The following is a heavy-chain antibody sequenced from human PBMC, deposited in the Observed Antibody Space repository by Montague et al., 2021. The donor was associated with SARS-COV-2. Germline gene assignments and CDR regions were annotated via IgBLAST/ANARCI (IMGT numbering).Heavy chain of an antibody. CDR3: ARVHFVSSGWYPDAFDI. D-gene: IGHD6-19*01. J-gene: IGHJ3*02. CDR2: IYYSGGT. V-gene: IGHV4-31*03. CDR1: GGSISSGGYY. Sequence: TLSLTCTVSGGSISSGGYYWSWIRQHPGKGLEWIGYIYYSGGTYYNPSLKSRLTISVDTTKNQFSLKLSSVTAADTAVYYCARVHFVSSGWYPDAFDIWGQGTMVTVSS.